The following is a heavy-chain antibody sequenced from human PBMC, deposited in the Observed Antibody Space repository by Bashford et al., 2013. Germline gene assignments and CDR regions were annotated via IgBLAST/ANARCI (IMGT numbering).Heavy chain of an antibody. V-gene: IGHV3-20*03. Sequence: VRQAPGKGLEWVSGINWNGGSTGYADSVKGRFTISRDNAKKSLYLQMNSLRAEDTALYYCARSAAAVRVGYYYGMDVWGQGTTVTVSS. D-gene: IGHD6-13*01. J-gene: IGHJ6*02. CDR3: ARSAAAVRVGYYYGMDV. CDR2: INWNGGST.